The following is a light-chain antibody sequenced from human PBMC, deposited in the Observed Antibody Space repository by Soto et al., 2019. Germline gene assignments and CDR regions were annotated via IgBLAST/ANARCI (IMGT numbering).Light chain of an antibody. CDR3: SSYTTSSTWV. J-gene: IGLJ3*02. CDR2: EGS. CDR1: SSDVGGYNY. V-gene: IGLV2-14*01. Sequence: QSALTQPASVSGSPGQSITISCTGTSSDVGGYNYVSWYQQHPGKAPKLMIYEGSSRPSGVSNRFSGSKSGNTASLTISGLQPEDEADYYCSSYTTSSTWVFGGGTKLTVL.